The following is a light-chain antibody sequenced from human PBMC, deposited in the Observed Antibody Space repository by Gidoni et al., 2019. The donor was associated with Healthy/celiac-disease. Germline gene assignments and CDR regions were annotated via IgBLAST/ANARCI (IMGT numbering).Light chain of an antibody. CDR2: EVS. CDR1: SSDVGGYNY. J-gene: IGLJ2*01. V-gene: IGLV2-14*01. Sequence: QSALTQPASVSWSPGQSITISCTGTSSDVGGYNYFSWYQQHPGKAPKLMIYEVSNRPSGVSNRVSGSKSGNTASLTISGLQAEDEADYYCSSYTSSSTLVFGGGTKLTVL. CDR3: SSYTSSSTLV.